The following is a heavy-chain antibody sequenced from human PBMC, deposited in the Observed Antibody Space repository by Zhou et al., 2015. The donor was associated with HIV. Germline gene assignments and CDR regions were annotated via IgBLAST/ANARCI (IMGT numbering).Heavy chain of an antibody. V-gene: IGHV1-69*01. CDR3: ARKYCSGGSCSTEYFQH. CDR2: IIPIFGTA. CDR1: GGTFSSYA. Sequence: QVQLVQSGAEVKKPGSSVKVSCKASGGTFSSYAISWVRQAPGQGLEWMGGIIPIFGTANYAQKFQGRVTITADESTSTAYMELSSLRSEDTAVYYCARKYCSGGSCSTEYFQHWGQGTLVTVSS. D-gene: IGHD2-15*01. J-gene: IGHJ1*01.